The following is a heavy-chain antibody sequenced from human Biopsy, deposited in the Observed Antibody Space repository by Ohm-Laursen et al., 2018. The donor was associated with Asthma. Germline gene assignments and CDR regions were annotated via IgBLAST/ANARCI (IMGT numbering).Heavy chain of an antibody. V-gene: IGHV4-39*01. CDR2: TRYSGST. CDR1: GASIRGSGSY. Sequence: SETLSLTCTVSGASIRGSGSYWAWIRQAPGKGPEWIGTTRYSGSTFYKPSLRSRVTMSLDTSTNQFSLRLRSVTATDTAVYYCASPVNRAFGGYEWAAVFDYWGQGILVTVSS. J-gene: IGHJ4*02. CDR3: ASPVNRAFGGYEWAAVFDY. D-gene: IGHD5-12*01.